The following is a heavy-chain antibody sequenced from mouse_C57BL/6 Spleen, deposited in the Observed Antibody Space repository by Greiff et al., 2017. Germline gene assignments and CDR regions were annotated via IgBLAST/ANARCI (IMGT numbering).Heavy chain of an antibody. J-gene: IGHJ4*01. V-gene: IGHV1-82*01. CDR2: IYPGDGDT. Sequence: VQLQQSGPELVKPGASVKISCKASGYAFSSSWMNWVKQRPGKGLEWIGRIYPGDGDTNYNGKFKGKATLTADKSSSTAYMQLSSLTSEDSAVYVCARSRPPGAMDYWGQGTSVTVSS. CDR3: ARSRPPGAMDY. CDR1: GYAFSSSW.